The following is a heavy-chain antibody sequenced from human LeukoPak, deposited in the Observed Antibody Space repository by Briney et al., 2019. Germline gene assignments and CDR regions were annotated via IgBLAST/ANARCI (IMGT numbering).Heavy chain of an antibody. CDR1: NGSIISSSYY. CDR2: HYYSGST. D-gene: IGHD4-11*01. Sequence: SETLSLTCTVSNGSIISSSYYWAWIRQPPGKGLEWIGSHYYSGSTYYNPSLKSRLLVSVDTSKNQFSLKLNSVTAADTAVYYCARDRDYPRAFDIWGQGTMVTVSS. J-gene: IGHJ3*02. CDR3: ARDRDYPRAFDI. V-gene: IGHV4-39*07.